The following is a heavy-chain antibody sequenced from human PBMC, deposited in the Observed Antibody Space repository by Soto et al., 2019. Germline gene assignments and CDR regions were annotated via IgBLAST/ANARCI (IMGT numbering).Heavy chain of an antibody. Sequence: GGSLRLSCAASGFTFSYAWMSWVRQAPGKGPEWVGRIKSKTDDGTTIYAAPVKGRFTISRDDSENTLYLQMNSLKTEDTAMYYCTTFHYGSSVYYPQKNLDAFDIGGQGTMATVSS. D-gene: IGHD3-22*01. CDR2: IKSKTDDGTT. J-gene: IGHJ3*02. CDR1: GFTFSYAW. CDR3: TTFHYGSSVYYPQKNLDAFDI. V-gene: IGHV3-15*01.